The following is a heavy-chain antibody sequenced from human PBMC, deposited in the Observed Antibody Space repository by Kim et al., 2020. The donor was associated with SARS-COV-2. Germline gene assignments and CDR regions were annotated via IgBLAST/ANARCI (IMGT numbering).Heavy chain of an antibody. D-gene: IGHD3-10*01. CDR1: GFIFSDAW. CDR3: TFGPA. CDR2: IKSKADGGTR. Sequence: GGSLRLSCAGTGFIFSDAWMSWVRQAPGKGLEWVARIKSKADGGTRDYAAVVKGRFTSSRYDSKNTLYMQMNGLKTEDTAVYYCTFGPAWGQGSLVIVSS. J-gene: IGHJ4*02. V-gene: IGHV3-15*01.